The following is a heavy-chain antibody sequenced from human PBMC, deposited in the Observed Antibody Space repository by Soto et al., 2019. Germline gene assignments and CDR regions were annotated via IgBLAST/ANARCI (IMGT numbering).Heavy chain of an antibody. V-gene: IGHV4-39*01. Sequence: SKTLSLTCIVSVYSVTRSDYYWSWIRHPPGKGLEWIGSMFYSGLTYYNPSLKSRVTLSVDTSKNQFSVRLNSVTAADTAVYYCAPLSVSLSGPYGIHVWGQGTTVTVSS. D-gene: IGHD2-15*01. J-gene: IGHJ6*02. CDR2: MFYSGLT. CDR1: VYSVTRSDYY. CDR3: APLSVSLSGPYGIHV.